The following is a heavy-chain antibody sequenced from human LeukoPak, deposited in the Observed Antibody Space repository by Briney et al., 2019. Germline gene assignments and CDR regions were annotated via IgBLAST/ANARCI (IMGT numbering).Heavy chain of an antibody. V-gene: IGHV3-13*01. CDR1: GFTFSSYD. J-gene: IGHJ6*02. CDR3: ARAGSGNRWANYGMDA. Sequence: PGGSLRLSCAGSGFTFSSYDMHWVRQVTGKGLEWVSAIGTVADTYYPDSVKGRFTISRENAKNSLYLQMNSLRVGDTAVYYCARAGSGNRWANYGMDAWAKGPRSSSP. CDR2: IGTVADT. D-gene: IGHD1-1*01.